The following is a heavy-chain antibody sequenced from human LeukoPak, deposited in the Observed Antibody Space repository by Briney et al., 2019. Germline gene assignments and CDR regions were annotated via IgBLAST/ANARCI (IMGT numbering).Heavy chain of an antibody. CDR2: IGGSGSIK. CDR3: GKAGVILDDACDI. D-gene: IGHD2-15*01. Sequence: AGGPLRLSCVASGFPFRDYYISGIRQPPGKGRQWVSQIGGSGSIKNYPDSVKGRFTSSGDKAKNSLYLQMNSLTAGDTGVYYCGKAGVILDDACDIWGRGTSLCVSS. J-gene: IGHJ3*02. V-gene: IGHV3-11*01. CDR1: GFPFRDYY.